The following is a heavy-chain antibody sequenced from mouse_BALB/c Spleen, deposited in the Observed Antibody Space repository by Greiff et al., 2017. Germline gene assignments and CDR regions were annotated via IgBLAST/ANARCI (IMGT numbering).Heavy chain of an antibody. D-gene: IGHD2-3*01. CDR3: ARGDGYYSYYYAMDY. CDR1: GFTFSSYA. Sequence: EVKLQESGGGLVKPGGSLKLSCAASGFTFSSYAMSWVRQTPEKRLEWVASISSGGSTYYPDSVKGRFTISRDNARNILYLQMSSLRSEDTAMYYCARGDGYYSYYYAMDYWGQGTSVTVSS. V-gene: IGHV5-6-5*01. J-gene: IGHJ4*01. CDR2: ISSGGST.